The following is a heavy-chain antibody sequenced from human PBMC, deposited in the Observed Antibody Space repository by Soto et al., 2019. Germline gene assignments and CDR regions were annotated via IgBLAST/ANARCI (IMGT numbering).Heavy chain of an antibody. CDR1: GFTFSLYG. V-gene: IGHV3-30*18. J-gene: IGHJ5*02. D-gene: IGHD3-22*01. CDR3: ANDFPSRRSRYDRFDP. CDR2: ISHDGSTK. Sequence: PGGSLRLACAASGFTFSLYGIHWVRQAPGKGLEWLAVISHDGSTKYYADSVKGRFTVSRDNSKNSVYLQMNSLRGEDTAIYYCANDFPSRRSRYDRFDPWGLGTSFTVS.